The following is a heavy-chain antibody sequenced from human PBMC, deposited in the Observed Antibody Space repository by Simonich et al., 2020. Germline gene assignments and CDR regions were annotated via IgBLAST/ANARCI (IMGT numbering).Heavy chain of an antibody. CDR2: ISWNSGSI. Sequence: VQLVESGGGVVQPGRSLRLSCAASGFTFDDYAMNWVRQAPGKGLGGVSGISWNSGSIGYADSVKGRFTISRDNAKNSLYLQMNSLRAEDTALYYCAKDGGYCTNGVCYYFDYWGQGTLVTVSS. J-gene: IGHJ4*02. D-gene: IGHD2-8*01. CDR1: GFTFDDYA. CDR3: AKDGGYCTNGVCYYFDY. V-gene: IGHV3-9*01.